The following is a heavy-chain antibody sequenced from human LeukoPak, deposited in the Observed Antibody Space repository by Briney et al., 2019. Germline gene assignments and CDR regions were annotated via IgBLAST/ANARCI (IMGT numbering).Heavy chain of an antibody. CDR1: GGSISSGDYY. V-gene: IGHV4-30-2*01. D-gene: IGHD3-22*01. CDR2: IYHSGST. Sequence: SQTLSLTCTVSGGSISSGDYYWSWIRQTPGKGLEWIGYIYHSGSTYYNPSLKSRVTISVDRSKNQFSLKLSSVTAADTAVYYCARSGGYYWTFDYWGQGTLVTVSS. CDR3: ARSGGYYWTFDY. J-gene: IGHJ4*02.